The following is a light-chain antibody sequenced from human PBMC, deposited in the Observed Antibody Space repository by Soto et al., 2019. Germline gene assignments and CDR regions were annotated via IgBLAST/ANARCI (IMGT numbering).Light chain of an antibody. CDR1: QYINTR. CDR2: QTS. Sequence: EIVLTQSPATLSSFPGDRVTLSCRASQYINTRLAWYQHRPGQSPRLLIYQTSLRVAGIPARFSGGGSGTDFTLTISRLEPEDFAVYYCQQFSSYPLTFGGGTKVDIK. J-gene: IGKJ4*01. V-gene: IGKV3D-11*03. CDR3: QQFSSYPLT.